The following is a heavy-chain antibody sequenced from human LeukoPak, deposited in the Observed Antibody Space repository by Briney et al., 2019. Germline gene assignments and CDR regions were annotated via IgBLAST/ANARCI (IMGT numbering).Heavy chain of an antibody. CDR2: IYHSGST. D-gene: IGHD2-15*01. CDR1: GYSISSGYY. CDR3: ARRWYFDY. Sequence: SETLSLTCTVSGYSISSGYYWGWIRQPPGKGLGWIGSIYHSGSTYYNPSLKSRVTISVDTSKNQFSLKLSSVTAADTAVYYCARRWYFDYWGQGTLVTVSS. J-gene: IGHJ4*02. V-gene: IGHV4-38-2*02.